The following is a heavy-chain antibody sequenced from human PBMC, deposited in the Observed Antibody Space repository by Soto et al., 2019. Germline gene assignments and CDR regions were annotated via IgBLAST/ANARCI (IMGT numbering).Heavy chain of an antibody. CDR1: GFTFSSYS. CDR2: ISSSSSYI. V-gene: IGHV3-21*01. D-gene: IGHD2-15*01. J-gene: IGHJ4*02. Sequence: EVQLVESGGGLVKPGGSLRLSCAASGFTFSSYSMNWVRQAPGKGLEWVSSISSSSSYIYYADSVKGRFTISRDNAKNSLYLQMNGRRAEDTAVYYCARGRCSQDHWGQGTKVTVSS. CDR3: ARGRCSQDH.